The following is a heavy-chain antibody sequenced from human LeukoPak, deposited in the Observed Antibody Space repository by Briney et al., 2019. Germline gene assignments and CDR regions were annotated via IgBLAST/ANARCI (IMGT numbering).Heavy chain of an antibody. V-gene: IGHV1-18*01. CDR2: ISAFNGDT. CDR3: ARDPSNTSGRYIYFDY. CDR1: GYAFTRYG. D-gene: IGHD6-19*01. Sequence: ASVKVPCRASGYAFTRYGFSWVRQAPGQGLEWMGWISAFNGDTNYAQKFKGRVTMTTDTSTRTAYMELRSLRSDDTAVYYCARDPSNTSGRYIYFDYWGQGTLVTVSS. J-gene: IGHJ4*02.